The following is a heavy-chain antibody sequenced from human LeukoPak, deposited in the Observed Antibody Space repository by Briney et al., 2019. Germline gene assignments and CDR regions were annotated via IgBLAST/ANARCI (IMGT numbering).Heavy chain of an antibody. J-gene: IGHJ4*02. D-gene: IGHD6-13*01. Sequence: PGGSLTLYCAASGFTFCSFYMHWHGQATGKGLEWGSYISSGGTPTQYAASVKGRFTISRDDAKDSLSLQMNSLRAEDTAVYYCARDMGASSWHAFDNWGQGTLVTVSS. CDR2: ISSGGTPT. V-gene: IGHV3-48*01. CDR3: ARDMGASSWHAFDN. CDR1: GFTFCSFY.